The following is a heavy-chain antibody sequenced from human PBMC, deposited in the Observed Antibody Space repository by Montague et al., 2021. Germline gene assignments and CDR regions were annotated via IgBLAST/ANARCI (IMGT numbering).Heavy chain of an antibody. CDR1: GFPFRSYS. CDR3: ARGAAY. D-gene: IGHD4/OR15-4a*01. V-gene: IGHV3-21*01. J-gene: IGHJ4*02. CDR2: ISSSSSYI. Sequence: LSVSFSASGFPFRSYSMNWVRQAPGKGLEWVSSISSSSSYIYYTDSVRGRFTISRDNAKNSLYLQMNSLRDEDTAVYFCARGAAYWGQGTLVTVS.